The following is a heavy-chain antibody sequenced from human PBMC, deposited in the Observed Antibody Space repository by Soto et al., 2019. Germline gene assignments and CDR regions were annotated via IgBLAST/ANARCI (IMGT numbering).Heavy chain of an antibody. CDR1: GYTFTSYG. Sequence: QVQLVQSGAEVKKPGASVKVSCKASGYTFTSYGISWVRQAPGQGLEWMGWISAYNGNTNYAQKLQGRVTMTTDTSPSTAYMELRSMRSDDTAVYYCARVRTAYCGGDCYSRSFDPWGQGTLVTVSS. D-gene: IGHD2-21*02. CDR3: ARVRTAYCGGDCYSRSFDP. J-gene: IGHJ5*02. V-gene: IGHV1-18*01. CDR2: ISAYNGNT.